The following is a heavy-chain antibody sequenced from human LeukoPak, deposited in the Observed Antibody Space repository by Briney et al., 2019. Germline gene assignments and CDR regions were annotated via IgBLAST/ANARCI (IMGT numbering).Heavy chain of an antibody. CDR1: GGSISSSSYY. J-gene: IGHJ2*01. CDR2: IYYSGST. V-gene: IGHV4-39*01. CDR3: ARGGNGDNNWYFDL. Sequence: PSETLSLTCTVSGGSISSSSYYWGWIRQPPGKGLEWIGSIYYSGSTYYNPSLKSRVTISVDTSKNQFSLKLSSVTAADTAVYYCARGGNGDNNWYFDLWGRGTLVTVCS. D-gene: IGHD4-17*01.